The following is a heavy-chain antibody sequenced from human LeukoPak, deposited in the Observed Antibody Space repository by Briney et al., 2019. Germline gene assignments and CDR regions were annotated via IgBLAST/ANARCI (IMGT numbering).Heavy chain of an antibody. CDR2: ISSNGGST. V-gene: IGHV3-64*02. CDR3: ARGTYYGSGSAFDY. Sequence: GGSLRLSCVASGFAFSTYAIHWVRQAPGRGLEYVSAISSNGGSTFYADSVKGRFTISRDNSKNTVYLQMGSLRAEDMAVYYCARGTYYGSGSAFDYWGQGTLVTVSS. J-gene: IGHJ4*02. D-gene: IGHD3-10*01. CDR1: GFAFSTYA.